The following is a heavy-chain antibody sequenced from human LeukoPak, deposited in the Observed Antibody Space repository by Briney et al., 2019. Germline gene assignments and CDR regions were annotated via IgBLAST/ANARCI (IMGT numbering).Heavy chain of an antibody. D-gene: IGHD3-22*01. CDR3: ARSTYYYDSSGRSEYLYYYYYYMDV. Sequence: SETLPLTCSVSGGSISSYYWSWIRQPPAKGLAGIGYIYYSGSNNYNHSLKSRVTISVDTSKNQFSLKLSSVTAADTAVYYCARSTYYYDSSGRSEYLYYYYYYMDVWGKGTTVTVSS. J-gene: IGHJ6*03. V-gene: IGHV4-59*01. CDR1: GGSISSYY. CDR2: IYYSGSN.